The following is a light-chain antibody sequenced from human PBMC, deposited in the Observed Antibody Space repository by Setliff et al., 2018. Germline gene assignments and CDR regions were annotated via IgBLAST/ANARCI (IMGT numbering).Light chain of an antibody. CDR1: SSDVGGYNF. J-gene: IGLJ1*01. Sequence: QSVLAQPASVSGSPGQSITISCTGTSSDVGGYNFVSWYQQHPGKAPKVMIYEVTNRPSGVSNRFSGSKSGNTASLTISGLQAEDEADYYCSSYTSSSSDVFGTGTKGTVL. V-gene: IGLV2-14*01. CDR2: EVT. CDR3: SSYTSSSSDV.